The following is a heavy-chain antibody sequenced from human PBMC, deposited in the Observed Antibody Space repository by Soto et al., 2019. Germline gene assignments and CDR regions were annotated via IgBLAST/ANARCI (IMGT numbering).Heavy chain of an antibody. D-gene: IGHD2-2*01. CDR1: GYTFTDYY. CDR2: INPDSGGT. V-gene: IGHV1-2*02. Sequence: ASVKVSCKASGYTFTDYYIHWVRQAPGQGLEWVGWINPDSGGTNLAQRFQGRVTMTSDTSIHTAYMELSSLRSDDTAVYYCAIRTGQLAIISEFDGDWFFEVWGRGTLVTVSS. CDR3: AIRTGQLAIISEFDGDWFFEV. J-gene: IGHJ2*01.